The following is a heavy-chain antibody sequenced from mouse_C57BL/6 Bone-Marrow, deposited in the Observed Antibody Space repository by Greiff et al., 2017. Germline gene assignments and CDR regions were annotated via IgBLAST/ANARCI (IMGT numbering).Heavy chain of an antibody. CDR3: ARWGLQGYFDG. CDR2: INPYNGGT. Sequence: VQLQQSGPVLVKPGASVKMSCKASGYTFTDYYMNWVKQSHGKSLEWIGVINPYNGGTSYNQKFKGKATLTVDKSSSTAYMELNSLTAEDCAVYYCARWGLQGYFDGWGQGTTLTVSS. D-gene: IGHD2-1*01. V-gene: IGHV1-19*01. J-gene: IGHJ2*01. CDR1: GYTFTDYY.